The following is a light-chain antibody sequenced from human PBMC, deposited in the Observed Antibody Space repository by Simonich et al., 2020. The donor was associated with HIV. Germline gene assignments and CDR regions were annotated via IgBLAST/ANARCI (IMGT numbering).Light chain of an antibody. CDR3: QQYYSTPWT. CDR2: WAS. Sequence: DIVMTQSPDSLAVSLGERATINCKSSQTFLYSSNNKNYLAWYQQKPGQPPKLLISWASTRQSGVPDRFSGSGSGTDFTLTISSLQAEDVAVYYCQQYYSTPWTFGQGTKVEIK. CDR1: QTFLYSSNNKNY. V-gene: IGKV4-1*01. J-gene: IGKJ1*01.